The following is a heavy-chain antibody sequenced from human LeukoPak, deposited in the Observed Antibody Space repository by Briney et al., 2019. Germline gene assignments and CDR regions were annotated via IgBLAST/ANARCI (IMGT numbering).Heavy chain of an antibody. Sequence: SQILSLTCAISGDSVSSNSVAWNWIRQSPSRGLEWLGRTYYRSKWYNDYAVSVKGRITFNPDTSKNQVSLQLNSATPEDTAVYYCARGVMSVALDYWGQGTLVTVYS. D-gene: IGHD2-8*01. V-gene: IGHV6-1*01. CDR2: TYYRSKWYN. CDR1: GDSVSSNSVA. CDR3: ARGVMSVALDY. J-gene: IGHJ4*02.